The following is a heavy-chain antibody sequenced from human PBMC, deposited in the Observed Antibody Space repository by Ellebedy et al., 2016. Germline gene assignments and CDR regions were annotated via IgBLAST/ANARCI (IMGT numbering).Heavy chain of an antibody. CDR2: VRKTSDGYAT. CDR1: GFALSVSG. V-gene: IGHV3-73*01. J-gene: IGHJ6*03. D-gene: IGHD3-16*01. CDR3: CGMLTSGAQNSYYFIDV. Sequence: GGSLRLXXAASGFALSVSGLLWVRQSSGRGLEWVGRVRKTSDGYATAFSESVKGRFSISRDDSKNTTYLQMSSLKTDDSAIYYCCGMLTSGAQNSYYFIDVWGNGTTVTVSS.